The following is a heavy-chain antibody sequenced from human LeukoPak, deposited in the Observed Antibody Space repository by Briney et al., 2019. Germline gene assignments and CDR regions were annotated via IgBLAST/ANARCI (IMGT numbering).Heavy chain of an antibody. V-gene: IGHV4-34*01. CDR1: GGSFSGYY. J-gene: IGHJ6*03. CDR2: INHSGST. D-gene: IGHD6-19*01. Sequence: SETLSLTCAVYGGSFSGYYWSWIRQPPGKGLEWIGEINHSGSTNYNPSLKSRVTISVDTSKNQFSLKLSSVTAADTAVYYCAREQSSGWYDGKDYYYYYYYMDVWGKGTTVTVSS. CDR3: AREQSSGWYDGKDYYYYYYYMDV.